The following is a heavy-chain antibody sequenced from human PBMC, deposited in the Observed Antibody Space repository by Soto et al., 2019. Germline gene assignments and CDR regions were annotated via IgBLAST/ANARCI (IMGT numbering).Heavy chain of an antibody. V-gene: IGHV1-18*01. CDR3: ARKAARYGYYYGMDV. CDR1: GYTFTSYG. CDR2: ISAYNGNT. D-gene: IGHD6-25*01. J-gene: IGHJ6*02. Sequence: ASVKVSCTASGYTFTSYGISWVRQAPGQGLEWMGWISAYNGNTNYAQKLQGRVTMTTDTSTSTAYMELRSLRSDDTAVYYCARKAARYGYYYGMDVWGQGTTVTVSS.